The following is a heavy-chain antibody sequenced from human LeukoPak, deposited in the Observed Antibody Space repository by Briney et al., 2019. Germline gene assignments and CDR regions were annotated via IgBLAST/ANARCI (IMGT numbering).Heavy chain of an antibody. CDR1: GGSISSYY. Sequence: SETLSLTXTVSGGSISSYYWSWIRQPPGKGLEWIGYIYYSGSTNYNPSLKSRVTISVDTSKNQYSLKLSSVTAADTAVHYCARSEVVYFDYWGQGTLVTVSS. D-gene: IGHD2-15*01. CDR2: IYYSGST. V-gene: IGHV4-59*01. J-gene: IGHJ4*02. CDR3: ARSEVVYFDY.